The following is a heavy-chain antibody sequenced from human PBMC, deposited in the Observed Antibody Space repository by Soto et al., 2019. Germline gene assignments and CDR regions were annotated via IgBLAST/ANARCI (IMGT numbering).Heavy chain of an antibody. J-gene: IGHJ4*02. Sequence: QVQLQESGPGLVRPSETLSLTCTVSSDSISSYYWIWIRQCPGKGLEWIGYTDYSGNTNYNPSLKSRVTISGDTSKNQFSLRLSSVTAADTAVYYCARAVGDPLYYLDYWGRGTLVTVSS. CDR2: TDYSGNT. D-gene: IGHD6-19*01. CDR1: SDSISSYY. V-gene: IGHV4-59*08. CDR3: ARAVGDPLYYLDY.